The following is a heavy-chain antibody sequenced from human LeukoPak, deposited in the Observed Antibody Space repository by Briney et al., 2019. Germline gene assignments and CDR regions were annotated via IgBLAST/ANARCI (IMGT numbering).Heavy chain of an antibody. CDR1: GYNFASYW. Sequence: GESLKISCKASGYNFASYWIAWVRQVPGKGLEWMGIIYPGDSDTRYSPSFQGQVTISADKSISTAYLQWSSLKASDTAMYYCARNNCSGGSCYWAPFDYWGQGTLVTVSS. CDR2: IYPGDSDT. J-gene: IGHJ4*02. CDR3: ARNNCSGGSCYWAPFDY. V-gene: IGHV5-51*01. D-gene: IGHD2-15*01.